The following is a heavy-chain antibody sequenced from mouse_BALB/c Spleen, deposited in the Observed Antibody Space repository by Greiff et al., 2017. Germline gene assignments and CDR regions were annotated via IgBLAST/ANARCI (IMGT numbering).Heavy chain of an antibody. Sequence: VQLQQSGPGLVAPSQSLSITCTVSGFSLSRYSVHWVRQPPGKGLEWLGMIWGGGSTDYNSALISRLSISKDNSKSQVFLKMNSLQTDYTAMYYCARNEGDYYGSSLYYYAMDYWGQGTSVTVSS. CDR2: IWGGGST. J-gene: IGHJ4*01. CDR1: GFSLSRYS. V-gene: IGHV2-6-4*01. D-gene: IGHD1-1*01. CDR3: ARNEGDYYGSSLYYYAMDY.